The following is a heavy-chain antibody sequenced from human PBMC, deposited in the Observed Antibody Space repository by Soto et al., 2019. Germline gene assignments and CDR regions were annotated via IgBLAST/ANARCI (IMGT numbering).Heavy chain of an antibody. CDR1: GFSVTANY. J-gene: IGHJ4*02. V-gene: IGHV3-53*01. CDR3: TRGNPPSVPGLFDF. Sequence: GGSLRLSCEVSGFSVTANYMSWVRQAPGKGLEWVSVIYSGGSTYYIDSVKGRFSISRDISKNTLYLQMNSLRADDTAVYYCTRGNPPSVPGLFDFWGQGTLVTVSS. CDR2: IYSGGST.